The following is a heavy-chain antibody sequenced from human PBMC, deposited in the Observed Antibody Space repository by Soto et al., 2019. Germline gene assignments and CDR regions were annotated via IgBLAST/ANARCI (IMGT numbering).Heavy chain of an antibody. CDR2: INAGNGNT. Sequence: ASVKVSCKASGYTFTSYAMHWVRQAPGQRLEWMGWINAGNGNTKYSQKFQGRVTMTRDTSTSTAYMELRSLRSDDTAVYYCASLTPDAFDIWGQGTMVTVSS. CDR3: ASLTPDAFDI. CDR1: GYTFTSYA. D-gene: IGHD3-9*01. J-gene: IGHJ3*02. V-gene: IGHV1-3*01.